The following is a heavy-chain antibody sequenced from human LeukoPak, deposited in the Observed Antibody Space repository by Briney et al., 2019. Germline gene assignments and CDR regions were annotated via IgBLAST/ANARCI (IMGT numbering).Heavy chain of an antibody. CDR2: ISYDGSNK. CDR3: ARTTVVTPRYYYYGMDV. CDR1: GSTFSSYA. Sequence: PGGSLRLSCAASGSTFSSYAMHWVRQAPGKGLEWVAVISYDGSNKYYADSVKGRFTISRDNSKNTLYLQMNSLRAEDTAVYYCARTTVVTPRYYYYGMDVWGQGTTVTVSS. V-gene: IGHV3-30-3*01. J-gene: IGHJ6*02. D-gene: IGHD4-23*01.